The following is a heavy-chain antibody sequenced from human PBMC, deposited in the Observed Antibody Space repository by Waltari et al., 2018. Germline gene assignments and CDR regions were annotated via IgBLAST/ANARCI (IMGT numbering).Heavy chain of an antibody. J-gene: IGHJ4*02. V-gene: IGHV3-53*01. D-gene: IGHD5-12*01. CDR3: ARDRGASGYDFDY. CDR2: IYSVGGTT. CDR1: GFNVFSNY. Sequence: EVQLVESGGGLIQPGGSLRLSCAASGFNVFSNYMSWFRQAPGKGLDWVSVIYSVGGTTPYADSVKGRCTISRDDSRNIVYLQMNSLSADDTAVYYCARDRGASGYDFDYWGQGVLVTVSS.